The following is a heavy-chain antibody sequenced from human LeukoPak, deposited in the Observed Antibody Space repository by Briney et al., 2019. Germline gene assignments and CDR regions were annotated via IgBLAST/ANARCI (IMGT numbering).Heavy chain of an antibody. CDR1: GGSISSSSYY. D-gene: IGHD6-13*01. CDR3: AISSSVPLSYYYGMDV. Sequence: SETLSLTCTVSGGSISSSSYYWGWIRQPPGKGLEWIGSIYYSGSTYYNPSLKSRVTISVDTSKNQFSLKLSSVTAADTAVYYCAISSSVPLSYYYGMDVWGQGTTVTVSS. V-gene: IGHV4-39*07. J-gene: IGHJ6*02. CDR2: IYYSGST.